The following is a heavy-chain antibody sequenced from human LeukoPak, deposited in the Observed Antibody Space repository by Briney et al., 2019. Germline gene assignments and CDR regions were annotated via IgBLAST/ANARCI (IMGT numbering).Heavy chain of an antibody. V-gene: IGHV4-61*09. Sequence: SETLSLTCTVSGGSISSGSYYWTWIRQPAGKGLEWIGHLYISGTTSYNPSLQSRVTISADTSKHQFSLRLTSVTAADTAVYYCARAGGSVGWYGTIDSWGQGTLVTVSS. CDR1: GGSISSGSYY. CDR3: ARAGGSVGWYGTIDS. CDR2: LYISGTT. J-gene: IGHJ4*02. D-gene: IGHD6-19*01.